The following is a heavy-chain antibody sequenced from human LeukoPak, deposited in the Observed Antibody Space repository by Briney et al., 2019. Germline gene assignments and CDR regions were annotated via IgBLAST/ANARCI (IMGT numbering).Heavy chain of an antibody. CDR1: GLTFSNVW. CDR2: IHTNIDGGII. Sequence: GGSLRLSCVASGLTFSNVWMSWLRQAPGKGLEWVGRIHTNIDGGIIDYAAPVRGRFTISRDDSKNTLYLQMNSLKTEDTAMHYCTVRSSIWGQGTLVTVSS. D-gene: IGHD6-13*01. CDR3: TVRSSI. J-gene: IGHJ4*02. V-gene: IGHV3-15*01.